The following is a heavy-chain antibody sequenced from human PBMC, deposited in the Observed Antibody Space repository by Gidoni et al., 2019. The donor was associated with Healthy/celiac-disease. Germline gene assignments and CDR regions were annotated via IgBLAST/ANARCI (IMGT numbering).Heavy chain of an antibody. CDR1: GFTFTSSA. J-gene: IGHJ4*02. CDR3: AAGSFSGDYVWGSYRLDNYYFDY. CDR2: IVVGSGNT. Sequence: QMQLVQSGPEVKKPGTSVKVSCQASGFTFTSSAVQWVRQARGQRLEWIGWIVVGSGNTNDAQKFQERVTITRDMSTSTAYMELSSLRSEDTAVYYCAAGSFSGDYVWGSYRLDNYYFDYWGQGTLVTVSS. D-gene: IGHD3-16*02. V-gene: IGHV1-58*01.